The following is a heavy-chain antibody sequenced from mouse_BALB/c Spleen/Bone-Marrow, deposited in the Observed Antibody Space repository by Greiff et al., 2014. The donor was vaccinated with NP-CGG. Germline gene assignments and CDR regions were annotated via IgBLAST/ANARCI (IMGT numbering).Heavy chain of an antibody. CDR1: GYSFTGYF. CDR3: AGGDYRFDECYFDC. Sequence: EVQLMESGPELVKPGASVKLSCKASGYSFTGYFMNWVVQSHGKGLEWIGRINPYNGDTFYNQKFMGKAILTVDKSSSTAYIELGSLASEDSAVYYCAGGDYRFDECYFDCWGQGTSLTVSS. D-gene: IGHD2-14*01. V-gene: IGHV1-20*02. CDR2: INPYNGDT. J-gene: IGHJ2*02.